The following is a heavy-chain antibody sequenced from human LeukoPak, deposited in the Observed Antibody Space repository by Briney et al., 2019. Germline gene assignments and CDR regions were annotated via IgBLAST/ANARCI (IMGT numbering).Heavy chain of an antibody. CDR3: ARGNIADNWFDP. CDR1: GGSISGYY. Sequence: SETLSLTCTVSGGSISGYYWSWIRQPPGKGLEWIGYIYTSGSTNYNPSLKSRVTISVDTSKNQFSLKLSSVTAADTAVYYCARGNIADNWFDPWGQGTLVTVSS. J-gene: IGHJ5*02. CDR2: IYTSGST. V-gene: IGHV4-4*09. D-gene: IGHD6-13*01.